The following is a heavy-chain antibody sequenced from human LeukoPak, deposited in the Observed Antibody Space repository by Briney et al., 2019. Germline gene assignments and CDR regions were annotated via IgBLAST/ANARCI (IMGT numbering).Heavy chain of an antibody. CDR3: ASFPNAAAGPDYYYYGMDV. V-gene: IGHV1-18*01. Sequence: ASVTVSFKASGYTFTSYGISWVRQAPGQGLEWMGWISAYNGNTNYAQKLQGRVTMTTDTSTSTAYMELRSLTSDDTAVYYCASFPNAAAGPDYYYYGMDVWGQGTTVTVSS. J-gene: IGHJ6*02. CDR2: ISAYNGNT. CDR1: GYTFTSYG. D-gene: IGHD6-13*01.